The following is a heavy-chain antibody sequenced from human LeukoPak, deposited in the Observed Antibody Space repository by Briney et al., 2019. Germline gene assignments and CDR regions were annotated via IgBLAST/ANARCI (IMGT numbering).Heavy chain of an antibody. D-gene: IGHD5-12*01. CDR2: ISPDSTFI. CDR1: GFTFSSDG. CDR3: AKEVATTAGDAFDI. Sequence: GGSLRLSCAGSGFTFSSDGMNWVRQAPGRGLEWVSSISPDSTFIPQADSVKGRFTISRDNAKNSLYLQMESLRVEDTAVYYCAKEVATTAGDAFDIWGQGTMVTVSS. V-gene: IGHV3-21*01. J-gene: IGHJ3*02.